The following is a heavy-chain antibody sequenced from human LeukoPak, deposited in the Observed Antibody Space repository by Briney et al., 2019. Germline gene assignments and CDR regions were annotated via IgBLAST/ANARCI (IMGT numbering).Heavy chain of an antibody. J-gene: IGHJ4*02. Sequence: GGTLRLSCAASGFSFRSYGMHWVRQAPGKGLEWVAIIWHDGGRQEYADSVKGRFIVSRDNSRDTLDLQMSSLTAEDTAVYYCVKDGYCSGGSCYWPYFDSWGQGALVTVSS. CDR2: IWHDGGRQ. D-gene: IGHD2-15*01. V-gene: IGHV3-33*06. CDR1: GFSFRSYG. CDR3: VKDGYCSGGSCYWPYFDS.